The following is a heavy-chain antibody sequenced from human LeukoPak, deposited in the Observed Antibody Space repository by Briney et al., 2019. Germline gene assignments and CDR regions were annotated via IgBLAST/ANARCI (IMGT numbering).Heavy chain of an antibody. D-gene: IGHD5-18*01. CDR2: IIPIFGTA. CDR1: GYTFTSYD. J-gene: IGHJ6*03. CDR3: ASGTAMAYYYYMDV. Sequence: GASVKVSCTASGYTFTSYDINWVRQATGQGLEWMGGIIPIFGTANYAQKFRGRVTITADKSTSTAYMELSSLRSEDTAVYYCASGTAMAYYYYMDVWGKGTTVTVSS. V-gene: IGHV1-69*06.